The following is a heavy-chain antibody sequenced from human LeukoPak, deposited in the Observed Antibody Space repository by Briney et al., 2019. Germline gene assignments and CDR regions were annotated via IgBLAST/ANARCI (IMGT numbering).Heavy chain of an antibody. D-gene: IGHD2-21*02. CDR1: GGSISSYN. J-gene: IGHJ6*02. CDR2: IYYSGSN. CDR3: AILYCGGDCYYYYYGMDV. Sequence: PSETLSLTCTVSGGSISSYNWSWVRPPPGKGLGWMWYIYYSGSNNYNSSLKSRVTISVDTSKNQFSLKLSSVTAADTAVYYCAILYCGGDCYYYYYGMDVWGQGTTVTVSS. V-gene: IGHV4-59*01.